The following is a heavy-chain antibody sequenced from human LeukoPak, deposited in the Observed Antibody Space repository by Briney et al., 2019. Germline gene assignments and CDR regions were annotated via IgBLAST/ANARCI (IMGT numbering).Heavy chain of an antibody. J-gene: IGHJ3*02. CDR2: IKSKTDGGTT. CDR3: TTTSYYYDSSGSYAFDI. V-gene: IGHV3-15*01. CDR1: GFTFSDHY. Sequence: PGGSLRLSCAASGFTFSDHYMDWVRQAPGKGLEWVGRIKSKTDGGTTDYAAPVKGRFTISRDDSKNTLYLQMNSLKTEDTAVYYCTTTSYYYDSSGSYAFDIWGQGTMVTVSS. D-gene: IGHD3-22*01.